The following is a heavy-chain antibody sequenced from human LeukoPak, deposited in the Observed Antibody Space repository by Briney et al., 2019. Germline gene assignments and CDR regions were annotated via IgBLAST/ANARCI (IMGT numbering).Heavy chain of an antibody. CDR1: GFTFSSYW. CDR3: ARDRKDGGSPGLPDAIRYNWFDP. CDR2: IKQDGSEK. Sequence: GGSLRLSCAASGFTFSSYWMSWVRQAPGKGLEWVANIKQDGSEKYYVDSVKGRFTISRDNAKNSLYLQMNSLRAEDTAVYYCARDRKDGGSPGLPDAIRYNWFDPWGQGTLVTVSS. V-gene: IGHV3-7*01. D-gene: IGHD2-21*01. J-gene: IGHJ5*02.